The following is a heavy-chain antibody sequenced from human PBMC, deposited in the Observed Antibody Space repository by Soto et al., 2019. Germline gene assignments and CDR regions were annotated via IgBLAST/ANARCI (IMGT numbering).Heavy chain of an antibody. Sequence: GESLKISCEGSGFSFSKYTVGWVRQIPGKGLEWMGIIHPGDSDTRYSPSFQGQVTTSADKSISTAYLQWSSLKASDTAMYYCTLSYGDSYHYYNGMDVLGQGTTVTVSS. CDR2: IHPGDSDT. D-gene: IGHD4-17*01. V-gene: IGHV5-51*01. J-gene: IGHJ6*02. CDR3: TLSYGDSYHYYNGMDV. CDR1: GFSFSKYT.